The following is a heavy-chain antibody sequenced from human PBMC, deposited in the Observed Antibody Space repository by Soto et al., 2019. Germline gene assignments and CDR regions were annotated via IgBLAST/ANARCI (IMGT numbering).Heavy chain of an antibody. CDR2: MSYDGNNQ. D-gene: IGHD3-16*02. CDR3: AKALGELSPESFDY. Sequence: QVQLVESGGGVVQPGRSLRLSCVASGFTFSSYAMHWVRQAPGKGLAWVAIMSYDGNNQYYADSVKGRFTISRDNFKNTLYLQMNSLRAEDTAVYYCAKALGELSPESFDYWGQGILVTVSS. J-gene: IGHJ4*02. CDR1: GFTFSSYA. V-gene: IGHV3-30*18.